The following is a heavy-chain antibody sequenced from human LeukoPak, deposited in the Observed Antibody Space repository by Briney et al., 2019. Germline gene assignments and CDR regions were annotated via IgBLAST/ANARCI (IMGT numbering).Heavy chain of an antibody. CDR3: ARVRTGTTLVYCYYGIDG. J-gene: IGHJ6*02. D-gene: IGHD1-7*01. CDR1: GHTFTIYC. V-gene: IGHV1-18*01. CDR2: NSAYNGNT. Sequence: SVKVSCKASGHTFTIYCISWVRQAPGQGIEWVGWNSAYNGNTKCTQNLGGRHTMKPNTSPHTAYMEERSAISHHTAVYHCARVRTGTTLVYCYYGIDGWGQGTTVTVSS.